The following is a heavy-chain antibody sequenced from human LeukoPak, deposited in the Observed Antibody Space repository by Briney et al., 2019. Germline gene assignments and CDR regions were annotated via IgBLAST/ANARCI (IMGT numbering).Heavy chain of an antibody. CDR2: ISSSGNTK. V-gene: IGHV3-48*02. CDR3: ARDLTSVPTR. Sequence: PGGSLRLSCAGSGFTFSSHSMNWVRQAPGKGLEWVSYISSSGNTKHYVDSVKGRFTISRDNAKDSVYLQMNSLRDEDTAVYYCARDLTSVPTRWGQGTLVTVSS. D-gene: IGHD4-17*01. J-gene: IGHJ4*02. CDR1: GFTFSSHS.